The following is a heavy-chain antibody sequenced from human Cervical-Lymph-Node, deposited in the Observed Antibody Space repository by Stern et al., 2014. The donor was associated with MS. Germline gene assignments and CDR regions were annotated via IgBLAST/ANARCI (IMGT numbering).Heavy chain of an antibody. D-gene: IGHD6-6*01. V-gene: IGHV3-33*01. Sequence: VQLVESGGGVVQPGRSLRLSCAAPGFTFGSYGMHWVRQTPGKGLEWVAVIRYDGSNTHYADSVKGRFTISRDNSENTLYLQMNSLRAEDTAVYYCARGDSSSPLEYWGQGTLVTVSS. CDR1: GFTFGSYG. J-gene: IGHJ4*02. CDR3: ARGDSSSPLEY. CDR2: IRYDGSNT.